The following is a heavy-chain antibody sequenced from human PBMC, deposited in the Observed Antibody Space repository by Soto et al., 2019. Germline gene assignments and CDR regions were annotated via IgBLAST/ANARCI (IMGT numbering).Heavy chain of an antibody. CDR1: GGSFTGYY. Sequence: QVQLQQWGAGLLKPSETLSLTCAVNGGSFTGYYWSWVRQPPGKGLEWIGEFKDGGSTNYSPSLRSXXTXSEXTSKKQFSLKVTSVTAADTAVYYCARGQEGVVATHWDQGTLVTVSS. V-gene: IGHV4-34*01. D-gene: IGHD2-15*01. CDR3: ARGQEGVVATH. J-gene: IGHJ4*02. CDR2: FKDGGST.